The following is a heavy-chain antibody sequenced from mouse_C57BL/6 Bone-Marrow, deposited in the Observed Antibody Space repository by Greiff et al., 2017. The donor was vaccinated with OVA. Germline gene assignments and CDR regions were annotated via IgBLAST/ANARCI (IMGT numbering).Heavy chain of an antibody. J-gene: IGHJ2*01. Sequence: VQLQQSGPELVKPGASVKISCKASGYTFTDYYMNWVKQSHGKSLEWIGDINPNNGGTSYNQKFKGKATLTVDKSSSTAYMELRSLTSEDSAVYYCARGRGYIDYWGQGTTLTVSS. CDR2: INPNNGGT. V-gene: IGHV1-26*01. D-gene: IGHD2-2*01. CDR1: GYTFTDYY. CDR3: ARGRGYIDY.